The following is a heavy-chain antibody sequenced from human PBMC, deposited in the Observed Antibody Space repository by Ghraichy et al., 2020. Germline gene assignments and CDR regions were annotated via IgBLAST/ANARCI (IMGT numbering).Heavy chain of an antibody. J-gene: IGHJ2*01. CDR2: VNSDGSTI. D-gene: IGHD6-19*01. Sequence: GGSLRLSCAASGFTFSTYWMHWVRQAPGKGLVWVSRVNSDGSTINYADSVKGRFTISRDNAKNTLYLQVNSLRDEDTAVYYCARVALAGRKMRYFDLWGRGTLVTVSS. CDR3: ARVALAGRKMRYFDL. V-gene: IGHV3-74*01. CDR1: GFTFSTYW.